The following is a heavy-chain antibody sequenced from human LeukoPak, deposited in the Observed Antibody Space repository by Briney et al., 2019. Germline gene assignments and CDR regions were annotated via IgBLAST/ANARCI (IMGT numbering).Heavy chain of an antibody. D-gene: IGHD6-13*01. CDR2: IIPIFGTA. V-gene: IGHV1-69*13. CDR1: VGTFSSYA. J-gene: IGHJ6*02. CDR3: ARRAAALRYYGMDV. Sequence: GASVKVSCKASVGTFSSYAISWVRQAPGQGLEWMGGIIPIFGTANYAQKFQGRVTITADESTSTAYMELSRLRSEDTAVYYCARRAAALRYYGMDVWGQGTTVTVSS.